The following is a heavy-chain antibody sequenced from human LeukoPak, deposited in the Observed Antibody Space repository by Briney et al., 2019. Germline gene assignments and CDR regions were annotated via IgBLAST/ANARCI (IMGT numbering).Heavy chain of an antibody. CDR2: MSVSGGWT. CDR3: ANYRQSITAAGNSREFADY. V-gene: IGHV3-23*01. Sequence: GGSLRLSCAASGFTVSSYYMIWVRQAPGKGLEWVSVMSVSGGWTYYADSVKGRFTITRDKSKNTLYLQMNSLRAEDTAVYYCANYRQSITAAGNSREFADYWGQGTLVTVSS. D-gene: IGHD6-13*01. J-gene: IGHJ4*02. CDR1: GFTVSSYY.